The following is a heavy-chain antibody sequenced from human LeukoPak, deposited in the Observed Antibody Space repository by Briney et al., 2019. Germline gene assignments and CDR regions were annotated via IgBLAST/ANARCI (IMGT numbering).Heavy chain of an antibody. J-gene: IGHJ4*02. CDR2: IYTGGST. CDR1: GFTVSSNY. V-gene: IGHV3-53*01. D-gene: IGHD3-22*01. Sequence: GGSLKLPCAASGFTVSSNYMSWVRQAPGKGLEWVSVIYTGGSTYYADSVKGRFTISRDNSKNTLYLQMNNLRAEDTAVYYCARGLYYYDASGYYYYWGQGTLVTVSS. CDR3: ARGLYYYDASGYYYY.